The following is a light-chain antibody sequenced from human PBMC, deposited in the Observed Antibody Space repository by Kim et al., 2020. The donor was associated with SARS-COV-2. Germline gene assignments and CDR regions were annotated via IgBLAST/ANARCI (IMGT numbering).Light chain of an antibody. Sequence: QAGLTQPPSVSKGLRQTATLTCTGNSNIVGNQGAAWLQQHQGHPPKLLSYRNNNRPSGISERFSASRSGNTASLTITGLQPEDEADYYCSASDSSLSAVFGGGTQLTVL. V-gene: IGLV10-54*02. J-gene: IGLJ3*02. CDR1: SNIVGNQG. CDR2: RNN. CDR3: SASDSSLSAV.